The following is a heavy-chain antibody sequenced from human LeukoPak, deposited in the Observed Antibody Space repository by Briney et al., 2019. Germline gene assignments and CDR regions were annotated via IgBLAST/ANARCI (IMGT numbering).Heavy chain of an antibody. CDR2: IKGDGSET. J-gene: IGHJ4*02. Sequence: PGGSLRLSCVPPRFTFSRSWMDWVREAPGKGLEWVANIKGDGSETHYVDSAKGRFTISRDNAKNYLYLQIDRVRVEDTAIYYCAKSLDYWGQGALLTASS. CDR3: AKSLDY. V-gene: IGHV3-7*01. CDR1: RFTFSRSW.